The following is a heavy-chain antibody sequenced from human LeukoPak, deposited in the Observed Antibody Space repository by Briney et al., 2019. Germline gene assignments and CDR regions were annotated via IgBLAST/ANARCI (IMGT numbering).Heavy chain of an antibody. Sequence: GGSLRLSCEASGFSFSTSPMSWVRQPPGKGLEWVSAMNNGPGATFYRASVRGRFTISRDDSKSTLYLQMNSLRAEDTGTYYCAKTHYDLLDVWGQGTTVTVSS. CDR3: AKTHYDLLDV. J-gene: IGHJ6*02. V-gene: IGHV3-23*01. D-gene: IGHD5-12*01. CDR2: MNNGPGAT. CDR1: GFSFSTSP.